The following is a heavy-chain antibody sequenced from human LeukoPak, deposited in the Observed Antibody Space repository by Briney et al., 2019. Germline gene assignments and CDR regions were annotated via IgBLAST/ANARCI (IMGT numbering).Heavy chain of an antibody. CDR1: GFTFSSYG. CDR2: ISGSGGST. V-gene: IGHV3-23*01. J-gene: IGHJ5*02. CDR3: ARGGGYDRDWFDH. D-gene: IGHD5-12*01. Sequence: GGSLRLSCAASGFTFSSYGMSWVRQAPGKGLEWVSAISGSGGSTYYADSVKGRFTISRDNSKNTLYLQMNSLRAEDTAVYYCARGGGYDRDWFDHWGQGTLVTVSS.